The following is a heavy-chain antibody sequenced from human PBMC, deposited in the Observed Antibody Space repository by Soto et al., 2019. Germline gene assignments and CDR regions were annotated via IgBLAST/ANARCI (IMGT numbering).Heavy chain of an antibody. CDR1: GFTFSSYG. V-gene: IGHV3-21*01. Sequence: KTGGSLRLSCAASGFTFSSYGMHWVRQAPGKGLEWVSSISSTTNYIYYGDSMKGRFTISRDNAKNSLYLEMNSLRAEDTAVYYCARESEDLTSNFDYWGQGTLVTVSS. CDR3: ARESEDLTSNFDY. J-gene: IGHJ4*02. CDR2: ISSTTNYI.